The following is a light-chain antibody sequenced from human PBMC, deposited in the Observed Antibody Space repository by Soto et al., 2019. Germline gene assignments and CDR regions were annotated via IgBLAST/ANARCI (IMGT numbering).Light chain of an antibody. CDR2: DAS. Sequence: EIVLTQSPATLSLSPGERATLSCRASQSVSSYLAWYQQKPGQAPRLLIYDASKRATGIPARFSGSGSGTDFILTISSLEPEDFAAYYCQQRSNWPWTFGQGSKVEIK. CDR1: QSVSSY. V-gene: IGKV3-11*01. CDR3: QQRSNWPWT. J-gene: IGKJ1*01.